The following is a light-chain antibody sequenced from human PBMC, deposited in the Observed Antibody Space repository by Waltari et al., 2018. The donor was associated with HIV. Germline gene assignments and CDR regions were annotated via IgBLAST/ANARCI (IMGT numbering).Light chain of an antibody. CDR2: EVS. CDR3: ASYISSASPE. Sequence: QSALTQPASVSGSPGQSITISCAGTSSDLRDYNSVSWYQHHPGKVPKVIIYEVSNRPSGFSRRFSGSISANTASLTISGLQPEDEADYFCASYISSASPEFGGGTKVTVL. J-gene: IGLJ3*02. CDR1: SSDLRDYNS. V-gene: IGLV2-14*01.